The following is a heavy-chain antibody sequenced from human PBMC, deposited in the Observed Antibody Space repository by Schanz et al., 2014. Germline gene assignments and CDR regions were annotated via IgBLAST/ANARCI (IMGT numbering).Heavy chain of an antibody. V-gene: IGHV1-46*03. J-gene: IGHJ3*02. CDR3: ARGRSTGAIDI. CDR1: GYTFTSYY. Sequence: QVQLVQSGAEVKKPGASVKVSCEASGYTFTSYYIHWFRQAPGQGLEWMGLINPSVGNTNYAQKLRGRVTMTRDTSTSTVYMELSSLRSEDAAVYFCARGRSTGAIDIWGQGTMVTVSS. CDR2: INPSVGNT.